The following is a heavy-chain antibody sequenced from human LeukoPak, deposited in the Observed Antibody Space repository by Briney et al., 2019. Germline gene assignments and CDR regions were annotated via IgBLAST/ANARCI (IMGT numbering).Heavy chain of an antibody. J-gene: IGHJ4*02. D-gene: IGHD6-19*01. CDR1: GYTFTSYA. Sequence: PGASVKVSCKASGYTFTSYAMNWVRQAPGQGLEWMGWINTNTGNPTYAQGFTGRFVFSLDTSVSTAYLQISSLKAEDAAVYYCARDPATTKQWLVDNIDHWGQGTLVTVSS. CDR2: INTNTGNP. V-gene: IGHV7-4-1*02. CDR3: ARDPATTKQWLVDNIDH.